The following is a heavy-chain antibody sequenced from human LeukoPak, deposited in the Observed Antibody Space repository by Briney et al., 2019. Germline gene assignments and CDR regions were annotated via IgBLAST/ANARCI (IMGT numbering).Heavy chain of an antibody. CDR1: GFALSSHW. Sequence: GGSLRLSCAASGFALSSHWMTWVRQVPGRGPEWVANVNRDGSEAYYLDSVKDRFTISKDNAKNSLYLQMNSLRAEDTALYHCARNNGMDVWGQGTTVIVSS. CDR3: ARNNGMDV. CDR2: VNRDGSEA. J-gene: IGHJ6*02. V-gene: IGHV3-7*03.